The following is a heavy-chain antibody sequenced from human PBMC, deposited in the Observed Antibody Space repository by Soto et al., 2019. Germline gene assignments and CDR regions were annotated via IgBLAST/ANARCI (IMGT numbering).Heavy chain of an antibody. Sequence: HPGGSLRLSCAASGFTFSSYWMSWVRQAPGKGLEWVANIKQDGSEKYYVDSVKGRFTISRDNAKNSLYLQMNSLRAEDTAVYYCARARLPAAIRGYFDYWGQGTLVTVSS. J-gene: IGHJ4*02. CDR3: ARARLPAAIRGYFDY. CDR2: IKQDGSEK. D-gene: IGHD2-2*02. V-gene: IGHV3-7*03. CDR1: GFTFSSYW.